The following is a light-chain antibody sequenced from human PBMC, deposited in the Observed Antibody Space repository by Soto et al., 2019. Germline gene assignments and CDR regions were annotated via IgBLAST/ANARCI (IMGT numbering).Light chain of an antibody. V-gene: IGKV1-39*01. CDR2: SAS. CDR1: QSISSY. Sequence: DIQMTQSPSSLSASVGDRVTITCRASQSISSYLNWYQQKPGKAPKLLIYSASNLQSGVPSRFSGRGSGTDFTLTISSLQPEDFGTYYCQQANSFPFIFAQGTKVDIK. J-gene: IGKJ2*01. CDR3: QQANSFPFI.